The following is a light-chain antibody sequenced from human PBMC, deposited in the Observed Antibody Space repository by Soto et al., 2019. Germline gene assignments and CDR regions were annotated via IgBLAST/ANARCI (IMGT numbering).Light chain of an antibody. CDR1: QSVRSN. CDR2: DAS. Sequence: EIVMTQSPATLSVAPVERSTLSCRASQSVRSNLAWYQQKPGQAPRLLIYDASNRATGIPARFSGSGSGTDFTLTIRSLEPEDFAVYYCQQRSNWPPITCGQGTRREIK. CDR3: QQRSNWPPIT. V-gene: IGKV3-11*01. J-gene: IGKJ5*01.